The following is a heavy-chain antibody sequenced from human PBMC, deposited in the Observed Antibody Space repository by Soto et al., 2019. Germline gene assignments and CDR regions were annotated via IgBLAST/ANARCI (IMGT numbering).Heavy chain of an antibody. Sequence: KTWGTRSLTCRVSVVASIDYGCAGVRQPPGKGLEWIGYISSSGTINYNSSLKSRVTISLETSRNHFSMKLTSVTTAETGLYFCARERKLVIKANYYYYAMDVWGQGTXL. J-gene: IGHJ6*02. CDR3: ARERKLVIKANYYYYAMDV. D-gene: IGHD3-16*01. CDR1: VVASIDYG. V-gene: IGHV4-59*12. CDR2: ISSSGTI.